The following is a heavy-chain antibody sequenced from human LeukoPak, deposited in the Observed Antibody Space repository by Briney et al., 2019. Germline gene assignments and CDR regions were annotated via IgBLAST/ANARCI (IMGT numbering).Heavy chain of an antibody. Sequence: GGSLRLSCAASGFTVSSNYMSWVRQAPGEGLEWVSVIYSGGSTYYADSVKGRFTISRDNSKNTLYLQMNSLRAEDTAVYYCARVLSQPEVGYCSSTSCYRQKYYYGMDVWGQGTTVTVSS. J-gene: IGHJ6*02. V-gene: IGHV3-66*02. CDR3: ARVLSQPEVGYCSSTSCYRQKYYYGMDV. CDR2: IYSGGST. D-gene: IGHD2-2*01. CDR1: GFTVSSNY.